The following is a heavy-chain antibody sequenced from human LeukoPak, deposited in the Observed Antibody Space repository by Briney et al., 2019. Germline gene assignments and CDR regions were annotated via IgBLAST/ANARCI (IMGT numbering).Heavy chain of an antibody. D-gene: IGHD2-21*02. CDR3: AKPLSPVLTAIWWDS. Sequence: GGSLRLSCAASGFPFSIHGMSWVRQAPGKGLEWVSVISGSGDITYYADSVKGRFTISRDNSKNTVFLQMNSLRAEDTAVYYCAKPLSPVLTAIWWDSWGQGTLVTVSS. CDR2: ISGSGDIT. CDR1: GFPFSIHG. V-gene: IGHV3-23*01. J-gene: IGHJ4*02.